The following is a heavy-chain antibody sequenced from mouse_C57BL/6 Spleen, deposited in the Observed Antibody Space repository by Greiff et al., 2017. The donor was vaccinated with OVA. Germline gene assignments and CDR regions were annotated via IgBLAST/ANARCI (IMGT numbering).Heavy chain of an antibody. J-gene: IGHJ3*01. CDR3: ARDYWLAY. V-gene: IGHV1-18*01. CDR2: INPNNGGT. Sequence: VQLQQSGPELVKPGASVKISCKASGYTFTDYNMDWVKQSPGKSLEWIGYINPNNGGTNYNQKFKGKATLTVDKSSSTAYMELRSLTSEDTAVYDGARDYWLAYWGQGTLVTVSA. D-gene: IGHD2-13*01. CDR1: GYTFTDYN.